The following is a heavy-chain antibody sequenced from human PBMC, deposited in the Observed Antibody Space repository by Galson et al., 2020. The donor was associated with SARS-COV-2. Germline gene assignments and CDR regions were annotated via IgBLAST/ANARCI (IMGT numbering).Heavy chain of an antibody. J-gene: IGHJ5*02. CDR1: GYTFTSYA. CDR2: INAGNGNT. Sequence: ASVKVSCKASGYTFTSYAMHWVRQAPGQRLEWMGWINAGNGNTKYSQKFQGRVTITRDTSASTAYMELSSLRSEDTAVYYCARQEPYYYDRSGYYYGWFDPWGQGTLVTVSS. V-gene: IGHV1-3*01. CDR3: ARQEPYYYDRSGYYYGWFDP. D-gene: IGHD3-22*01.